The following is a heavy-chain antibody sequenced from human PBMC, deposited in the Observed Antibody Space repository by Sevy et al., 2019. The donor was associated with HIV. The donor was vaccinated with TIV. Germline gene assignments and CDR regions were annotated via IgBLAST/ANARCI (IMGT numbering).Heavy chain of an antibody. CDR2: IKSKTDGGTT. V-gene: IGHV3-15*01. Sequence: GGSLRLSCAASGFTFSNAWMSWVRQAPGKGLEWVGRIKSKTDGGTTDYAAPVKGRFTISRDDSKNTLYLQMNSLKTEDTAVYYCTTDLPLNYYDSSGYYYDAFDIWGQGTMVTVSS. CDR3: TTDLPLNYYDSSGYYYDAFDI. D-gene: IGHD3-22*01. CDR1: GFTFSNAW. J-gene: IGHJ3*02.